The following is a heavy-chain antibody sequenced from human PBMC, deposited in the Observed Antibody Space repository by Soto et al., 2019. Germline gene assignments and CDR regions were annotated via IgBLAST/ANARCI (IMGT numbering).Heavy chain of an antibody. J-gene: IGHJ4*02. V-gene: IGHV4-39*06. D-gene: IGHD6-13*01. Sequence: PSETLSLTCTVSGGSISNSSYLWGWIRQPPGKGLQWIGSVSYSGSTYYNPSLKSRLTISVDRSKNQFTLQLTSVTVEDTAVYYCANSYGNAWYTYWGQGTQVTVSS. CDR1: GGSISNSSYL. CDR2: VSYSGST. CDR3: ANSYGNAWYTY.